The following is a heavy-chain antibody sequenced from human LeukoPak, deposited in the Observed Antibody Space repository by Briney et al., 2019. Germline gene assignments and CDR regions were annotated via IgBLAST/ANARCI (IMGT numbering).Heavy chain of an antibody. V-gene: IGHV3-21*01. CDR3: ARDPPYYDSSGEGP. CDR2: ISSSSSYI. CDR1: GFTFSSYS. J-gene: IGHJ5*02. Sequence: GGSLRLSCAASGFTFSSYSMNWVRQAPGKGLEWVSSISSSSSYIYYADSVKGRFTISRDNAKNSLYLQMDSLRAEDTAVYHCARDPPYYDSSGEGPWGQGTLVTVSS. D-gene: IGHD3-22*01.